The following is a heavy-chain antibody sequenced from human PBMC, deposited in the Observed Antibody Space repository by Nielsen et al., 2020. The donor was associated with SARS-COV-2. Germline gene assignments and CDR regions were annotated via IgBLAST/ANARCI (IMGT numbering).Heavy chain of an antibody. J-gene: IGHJ6*02. D-gene: IGHD2-21*01. CDR2: IRSKTNNYET. CDR3: KHYYDMDV. CDR1: GFTFGDAI. Sequence: GGSLRLSCAASGFTFGDAIIHWVRQASGKGLEWVGRIRSKTNNYETSYAASVKGRFTISRDESKNMAYLQMSRLKTDDTAVYYCKHYYDMDVWGRGTTVTVSS. V-gene: IGHV3-73*01.